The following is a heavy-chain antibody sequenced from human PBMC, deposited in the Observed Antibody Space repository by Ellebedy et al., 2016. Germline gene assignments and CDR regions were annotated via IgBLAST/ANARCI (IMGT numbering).Heavy chain of an antibody. CDR3: ARDQYYYDSSGYRNYMDV. V-gene: IGHV1-8*01. Sequence: ASVKVSXXASGYTFTSYDINWVRQATGQGLEWMGWMNPNSGNTGYAQKFQGRVTMTRNTSISTAYMELSSLRSEDTAVYYCARDQYYYDSSGYRNYMDVWGKGTTVTVSS. D-gene: IGHD3-22*01. J-gene: IGHJ6*03. CDR2: MNPNSGNT. CDR1: GYTFTSYD.